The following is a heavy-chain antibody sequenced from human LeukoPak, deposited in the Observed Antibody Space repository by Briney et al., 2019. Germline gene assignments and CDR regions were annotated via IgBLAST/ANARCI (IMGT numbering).Heavy chain of an antibody. Sequence: GGSLRLSCAASGFTFSDYYMSWIRQAPGKGLEWVSYISSGSDYTNYADAVKGRFTISRDNAKNSLSLQMSSLRAEDTALYFCARSAGRLSPIDDWGQGTLVTVSS. CDR1: GFTFSDYY. D-gene: IGHD5/OR15-5a*01. J-gene: IGHJ4*02. V-gene: IGHV3-11*06. CDR3: ARSAGRLSPIDD. CDR2: ISSGSDYT.